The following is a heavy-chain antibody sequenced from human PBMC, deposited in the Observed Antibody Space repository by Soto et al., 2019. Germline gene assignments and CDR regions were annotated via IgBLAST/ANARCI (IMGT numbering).Heavy chain of an antibody. Sequence: PSETLSLTCTVSGGSISSYYWSWIRQPPGKGLEWIGYIYYSGSTNYNPSLKSRVTISVDTSKNQFSLKLSSVTAADTAVYYCARELITMVRGVGQFDYWGQGTLVTVSS. CDR3: ARELITMVRGVGQFDY. V-gene: IGHV4-59*01. CDR1: GGSISSYY. J-gene: IGHJ4*02. CDR2: IYYSGST. D-gene: IGHD3-10*01.